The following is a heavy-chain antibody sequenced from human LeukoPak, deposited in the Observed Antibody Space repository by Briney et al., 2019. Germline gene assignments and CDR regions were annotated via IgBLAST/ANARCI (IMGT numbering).Heavy chain of an antibody. CDR2: ISYDGSNK. Sequence: GRSLRLSCAASGFTFSSYAMHWVRQAPGKGLEWVAVISYDGSNKYYADSVKGRFTISRDNSKNTLYLQMNSLRAEDTAVYYCARTKRGYSYGPFDYWGQGTLVTVSS. J-gene: IGHJ4*02. CDR3: ARTKRGYSYGPFDY. V-gene: IGHV3-30*01. CDR1: GFTFSSYA. D-gene: IGHD5-18*01.